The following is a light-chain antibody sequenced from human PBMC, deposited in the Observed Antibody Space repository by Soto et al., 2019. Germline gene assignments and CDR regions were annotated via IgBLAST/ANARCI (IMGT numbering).Light chain of an antibody. CDR2: KAS. J-gene: IGKJ1*01. CDR1: QSISSW. Sequence: DIQMTQSPSTLSASVGDRVTITCRASQSISSWLAWYQQKPGKAPNLLIYKASSLESGVPSRFSGSGSGTEFTLTISSLQPDDFATYYCQQYNSYSLWTFGQGIKVEIK. CDR3: QQYNSYSLWT. V-gene: IGKV1-5*03.